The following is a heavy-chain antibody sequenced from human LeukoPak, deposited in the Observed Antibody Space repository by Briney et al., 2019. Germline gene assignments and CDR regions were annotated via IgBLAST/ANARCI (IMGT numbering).Heavy chain of an antibody. Sequence: GASVKVSCKASGGTFSSYAISWVRQAPGQGLEWMGRIIPILGIANYAQKFQGRVTITADKSTSTAYMELSSLRSEDTAVYYCARDLYYDSSGYYQGDDYWGQGTLVTVSS. V-gene: IGHV1-69*04. CDR3: ARDLYYDSSGYYQGDDY. J-gene: IGHJ4*02. D-gene: IGHD3-22*01. CDR1: GGTFSSYA. CDR2: IIPILGIA.